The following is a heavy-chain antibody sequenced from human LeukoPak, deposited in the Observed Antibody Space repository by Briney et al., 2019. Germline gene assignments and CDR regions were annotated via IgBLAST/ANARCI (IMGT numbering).Heavy chain of an antibody. V-gene: IGHV3-30*02. J-gene: IGHJ4*02. CDR2: IRYDGSNK. Sequence: GGSLRLSCAASGFTFSSYGMHWVRQAPGKGLEWVAFIRYDGSNKYYADSVKGRFTISRDNSKNTLYLQMNSLRAEDTAVYYRATVIPAAMPAFDYWGQGTLVTVSS. CDR3: ATVIPAAMPAFDY. CDR1: GFTFSSYG. D-gene: IGHD2-2*01.